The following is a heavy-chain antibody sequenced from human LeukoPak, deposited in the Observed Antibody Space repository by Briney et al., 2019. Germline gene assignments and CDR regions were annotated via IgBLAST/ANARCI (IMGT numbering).Heavy chain of an antibody. CDR1: GYTFTGYY. CDR2: INPNSGGT. Sequence: GASVKVSCKASGYTFTGYYMHWVRQAPGQGLEWMGWINPNSGGTNYAQKFQGRVTMTRDTSISTAYMELSRLRSDDTAVYYCARDTSSRPSLYWYFDLWGRGTLVTVSS. J-gene: IGHJ2*01. CDR3: ARDTSSRPSLYWYFDL. V-gene: IGHV1-2*02. D-gene: IGHD3-10*01.